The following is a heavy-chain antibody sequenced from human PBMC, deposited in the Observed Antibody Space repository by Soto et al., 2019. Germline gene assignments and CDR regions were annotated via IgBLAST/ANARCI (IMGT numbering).Heavy chain of an antibody. D-gene: IGHD6-13*01. V-gene: IGHV4-30-4*01. CDR3: ARGSTGYSSSWYRY. Sequence: PSETLSLTCTVSGGSISSPDYYWSWLRQPPGEGLEWIAFIYYSGSTYYNPSLKSRLTMSIDTSKNQFSLKLSSVTAADTAVYYCARGSTGYSSSWYRYWGQGTLVTVSS. J-gene: IGHJ4*02. CDR2: IYYSGST. CDR1: GGSISSPDYY.